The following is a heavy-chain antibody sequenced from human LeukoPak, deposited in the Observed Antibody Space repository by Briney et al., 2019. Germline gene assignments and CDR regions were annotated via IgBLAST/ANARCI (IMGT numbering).Heavy chain of an antibody. CDR2: IWYDGSNK. CDR3: VRDLGYCSGGSCYSRYYYGMDV. V-gene: IGHV3-33*01. J-gene: IGHJ6*04. CDR1: GFTFSSYG. Sequence: GRSLRLSCAASGFTFSSYGMHWVRQAPGKGLEGVAVIWYDGSNKYYADSVKGRFTISRDNSKNTLYLQMNSLRAEDTAVYYCVRDLGYCSGGSCYSRYYYGMDVWGKGTTVTVSS. D-gene: IGHD2-15*01.